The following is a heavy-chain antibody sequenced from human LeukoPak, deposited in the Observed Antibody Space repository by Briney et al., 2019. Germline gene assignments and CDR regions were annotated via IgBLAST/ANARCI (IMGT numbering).Heavy chain of an antibody. CDR1: GYTFTGYY. J-gene: IGHJ4*02. CDR2: INPNSGGT. V-gene: IGHV1-2*02. Sequence: WASVKVSCKASGYTFTGYYMHWVRQAPGQGLEWMGWINPNSGGTNYAQKFQGRVTMTRDTSISTAYMELSRLRSDDTAVYYCARAVLGYDILTGYHSAENEGYFDYWGQGTLVTVSS. D-gene: IGHD3-9*01. CDR3: ARAVLGYDILTGYHSAENEGYFDY.